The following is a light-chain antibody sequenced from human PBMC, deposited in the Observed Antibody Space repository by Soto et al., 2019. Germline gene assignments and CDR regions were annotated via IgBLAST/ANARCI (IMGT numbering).Light chain of an antibody. J-gene: IGKJ1*01. CDR1: QNLGTLY. CDR2: SAS. CDR3: QQYAGSTRT. V-gene: IGKV3-20*01. Sequence: EIVLTQSPGTLSLSPGERGTLSCRASQNLGTLYLAWFQQKSGQAPRLLIYSASRRATGIPDRFTGSGSGTDFTLTINRVEPEDFAVYLCQQYAGSTRTFGQGTKVDIK.